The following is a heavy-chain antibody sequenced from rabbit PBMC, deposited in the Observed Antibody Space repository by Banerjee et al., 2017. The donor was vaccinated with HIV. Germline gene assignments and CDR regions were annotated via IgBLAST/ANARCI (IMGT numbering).Heavy chain of an antibody. V-gene: IGHV1S40*01. CDR3: AREGVNIGGGYL. Sequence: QSLEESGGGLVKPEGSLTLTCKASGFDLSSYYCIHWVRQAPGKGLEWIACIAAGTSGSTWYASWAKGRFTISKASSTTVTLQMTSLTAADTATYFCAREGVNIGGGYLWGPGTLVTVS. J-gene: IGHJ4*01. D-gene: IGHD1-1*01. CDR2: IAAGTSGST. CDR1: GFDLSSYYC.